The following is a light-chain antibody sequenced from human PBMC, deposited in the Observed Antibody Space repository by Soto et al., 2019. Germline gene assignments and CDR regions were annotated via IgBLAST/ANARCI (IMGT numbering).Light chain of an antibody. CDR2: NNI. J-gene: IGLJ3*02. CDR1: SSNIGTNA. Sequence: QSVLTQPPSASGTPGQRVTISCSGSSSNIGTNAVNWYQQLPGTAPKLLIYNNIQRPSGVPDRLSGSKSDISASLAISGLQSEEEADYYCAAWDDSLNGWVFGGGTKVTVL. V-gene: IGLV1-44*01. CDR3: AAWDDSLNGWV.